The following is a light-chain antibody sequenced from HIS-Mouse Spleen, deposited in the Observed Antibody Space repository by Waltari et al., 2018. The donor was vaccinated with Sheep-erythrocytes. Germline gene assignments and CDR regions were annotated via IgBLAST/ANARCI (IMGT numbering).Light chain of an antibody. Sequence: QSALTQPRSVSGSPGQSVTISCTGTSRDVGGYNYVHWYQQHPGKAPKLMIYDVSKRPSGVSDRFSGSKSGNTASLTISGLQAEDEADYYCCSYAGSYNHVFATGTKVTVL. CDR2: DVS. J-gene: IGLJ1*01. V-gene: IGLV2-11*01. CDR1: SRDVGGYNY. CDR3: CSYAGSYNHV.